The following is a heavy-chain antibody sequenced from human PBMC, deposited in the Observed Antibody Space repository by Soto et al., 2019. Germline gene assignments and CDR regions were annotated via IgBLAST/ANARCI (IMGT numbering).Heavy chain of an antibody. Sequence: GESLKISCKGSGYSFTSYWIGWVRQMPGKGLEWMGIIYPGDSDTRYSPSFQGQVTISADKSISTAYLQWSSLKASDTAMYHCARRLAVAATGFDYWGQGTLVTVSS. CDR1: GYSFTSYW. CDR3: ARRLAVAATGFDY. CDR2: IYPGDSDT. D-gene: IGHD2-15*01. J-gene: IGHJ4*02. V-gene: IGHV5-51*01.